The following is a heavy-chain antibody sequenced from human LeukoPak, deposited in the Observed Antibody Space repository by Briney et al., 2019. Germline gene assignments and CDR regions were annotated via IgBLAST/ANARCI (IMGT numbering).Heavy chain of an antibody. CDR2: IDPSDSYT. D-gene: IGHD3-10*01. J-gene: IGHJ4*02. CDR3: ARLYGSGSYYNVDAFDY. CDR1: GYIITSYW. Sequence: GESLRISCKGSGYIITSYWISWVRQMPGKGVEGMGRIDPSDSYTNYSPSFQGHVTISADKSISTAYLQWSSLKASDTAMYYCARLYGSGSYYNVDAFDYWGQGTLVTVSS. V-gene: IGHV5-10-1*01.